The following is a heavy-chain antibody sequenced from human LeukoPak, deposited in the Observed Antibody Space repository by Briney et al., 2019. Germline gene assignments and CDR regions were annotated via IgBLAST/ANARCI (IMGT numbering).Heavy chain of an antibody. Sequence: SETLPLTCTVSGGSISSNHWSWIRQPPGKGLEWIGYIYYSGSTNYNPSLKSRVTISVDTSKNQCSLKLSSVAAADTAVYYCARVSYYDSSGQFDYWGQGTLVTVSS. D-gene: IGHD3-22*01. CDR1: GGSISSNH. CDR3: ARVSYYDSSGQFDY. CDR2: IYYSGST. J-gene: IGHJ4*02. V-gene: IGHV4-59*01.